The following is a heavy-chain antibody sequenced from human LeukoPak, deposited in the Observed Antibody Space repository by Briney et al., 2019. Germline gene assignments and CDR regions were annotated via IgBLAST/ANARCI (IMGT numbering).Heavy chain of an antibody. CDR2: INSDGSIT. D-gene: IGHD5-12*01. CDR3: AKDRGGYTYYPFLSYFFDS. J-gene: IGHJ4*02. CDR1: GFTFTTYW. Sequence: GGSLRLSCAASGFTFTTYWMHWVRQAPGKGLVWVSHINSDGSITSYADSVKGRFTISRDNAKNTLYLQMNSLRAEDTAVYYCAKDRGGYTYYPFLSYFFDSWGQGTLVTVSS. V-gene: IGHV3-74*01.